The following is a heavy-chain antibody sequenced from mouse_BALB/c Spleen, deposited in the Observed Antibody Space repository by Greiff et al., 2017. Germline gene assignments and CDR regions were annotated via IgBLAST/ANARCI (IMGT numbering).Heavy chain of an antibody. Sequence: EVQLVESGGGLVKPGGSLKLSCAASGFTFSSYAMSWVRQTPEKRLEWVASISSGGSTYYPDSVMGRFTISRDNARNILYLQMSSLRSADTAMYYGARGEEYYGYGFAYWGQGTLVTVSA. CDR2: ISSGGST. CDR1: GFTFSSYA. D-gene: IGHD1-2*01. CDR3: ARGEEYYGYGFAY. V-gene: IGHV5-6-5*01. J-gene: IGHJ3*01.